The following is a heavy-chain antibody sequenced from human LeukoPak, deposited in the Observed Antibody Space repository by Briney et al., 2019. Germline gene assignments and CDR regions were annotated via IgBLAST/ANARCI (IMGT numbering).Heavy chain of an antibody. D-gene: IGHD3-3*02. CDR1: GGSISRSSYS. Sequence: KPSETLSLTCTVSGGSISRSSYSWAWIRQSPGKGLEWIAIVHYSGTTYYNPSLKSRITVSADTAKNQFSLKLTSATAADTAVYFCAGYHNNGVISFFNALDYWGQGTLVTVSS. V-gene: IGHV4-39*01. CDR2: VHYSGTT. J-gene: IGHJ4*02. CDR3: AGYHNNGVISFFNALDY.